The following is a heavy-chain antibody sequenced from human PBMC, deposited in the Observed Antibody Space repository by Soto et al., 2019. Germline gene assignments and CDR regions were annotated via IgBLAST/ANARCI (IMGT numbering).Heavy chain of an antibody. CDR3: ARTSDSSGLDAFDI. CDR2: IFSNDEK. Sequence: QVTLKESGPVLAKPTETLTLTCTASGFSLSNARMGVSWIRKPPGKDLEWLAHIFSNDEKSYSTSLKSRLTLSKGTSKSQVVLTMTNRDPVDTATYYCARTSDSSGLDAFDIWGQCTMVTVSS. D-gene: IGHD3-22*01. J-gene: IGHJ3*02. CDR1: GFSLSNARMG. V-gene: IGHV2-26*01.